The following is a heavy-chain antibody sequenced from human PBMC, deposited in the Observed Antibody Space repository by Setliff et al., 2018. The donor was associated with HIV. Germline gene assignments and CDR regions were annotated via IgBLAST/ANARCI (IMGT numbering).Heavy chain of an antibody. Sequence: GASVKVSCKASGHTFTNVDIHWLRRATGQGLEWMGWMNPNTGVSGYALKFQARVTMTRDTSISTAYMELSSLTSEDTAVYYCARGKGVGGVVITDGLDVWGKGTTVTVS. CDR2: MNPNTGVS. J-gene: IGHJ6*03. V-gene: IGHV1-8*01. D-gene: IGHD3-10*01. CDR3: ARGKGVGGVVITDGLDV. CDR1: GHTFTNVD.